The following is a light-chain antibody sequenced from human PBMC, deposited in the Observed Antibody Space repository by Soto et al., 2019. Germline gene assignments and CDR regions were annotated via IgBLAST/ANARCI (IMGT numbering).Light chain of an antibody. CDR2: GVS. V-gene: IGKV3-20*01. CDR3: QQYSSLPHT. CDR1: QSVTNNY. Sequence: ESVLTQYPGTLSLSPGERATLSCRATQSVTNNYFAWYQQKPGQSPRLLIYGVSSRATDIPDRFSGSGSGTDFTLTISRLEPEDFVMYFCQQYSSLPHTFGQGTKLEVK. J-gene: IGKJ2*01.